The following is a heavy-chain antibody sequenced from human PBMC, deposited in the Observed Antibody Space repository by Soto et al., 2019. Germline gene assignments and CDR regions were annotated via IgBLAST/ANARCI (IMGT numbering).Heavy chain of an antibody. Sequence: ASVKVSCKASGYTFTGYYMHWVRQAPGQGLEWKGWINPNSGGTNYAQKFQGWVTMTRDTSISTAYMELSRLRSDDTAVYYCERVRKYYYDSSGSPDAFDIWGQGTMVTVSS. J-gene: IGHJ3*02. CDR3: ERVRKYYYDSSGSPDAFDI. D-gene: IGHD3-22*01. CDR2: INPNSGGT. V-gene: IGHV1-2*04. CDR1: GYTFTGYY.